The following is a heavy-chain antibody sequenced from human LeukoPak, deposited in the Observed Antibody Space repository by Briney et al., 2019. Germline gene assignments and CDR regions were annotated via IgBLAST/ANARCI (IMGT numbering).Heavy chain of an antibody. V-gene: IGHV3-33*01. J-gene: IGHJ4*02. Sequence: GRSLRLSCAAPEFTFNIYGMHWVRQSPGKGLYWEAFIWYDGNYQYYADSVKGRFTISRDNSKNTLYLQMNSLRAEDTAVYYCARGAEFGESEYFFDYWDQGALVTVSS. D-gene: IGHD3-10*01. CDR1: EFTFNIYG. CDR2: IWYDGNYQ. CDR3: ARGAEFGESEYFFDY.